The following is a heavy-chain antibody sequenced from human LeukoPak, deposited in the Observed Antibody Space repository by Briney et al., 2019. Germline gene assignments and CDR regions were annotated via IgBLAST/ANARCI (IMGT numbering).Heavy chain of an antibody. J-gene: IGHJ4*02. Sequence: PGWSLRLSCAASGFTFSSYWMHWVRQAPGKGLVWVSRINSDGSSTTYADSVKGRLSISRDNAKNTLYLQMNSLRAEDTAIYYCARLGCSSGVCYYPDYWGQGTLVTVSS. V-gene: IGHV3-74*01. CDR3: ARLGCSSGVCYYPDY. CDR2: INSDGSST. D-gene: IGHD2-8*01. CDR1: GFTFSSYW.